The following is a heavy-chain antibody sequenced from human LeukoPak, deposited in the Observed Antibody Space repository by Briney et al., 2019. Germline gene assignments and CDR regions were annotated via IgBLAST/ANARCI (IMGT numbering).Heavy chain of an antibody. CDR1: GYTFTSYG. D-gene: IGHD5-18*01. CDR2: ISAYNGNT. J-gene: IGHJ4*02. CDR3: ARVYSYGAVDY. V-gene: IGHV1-18*01. Sequence: ASVNVSCNASGYTFTSYGISWVRQAPGQGLEWMGWISAYNGNTNYAQKLQGRVTMTTDASTSTTYMELRSLRSDDTAVYYCARVYSYGAVDYWGQGTLVTVSS.